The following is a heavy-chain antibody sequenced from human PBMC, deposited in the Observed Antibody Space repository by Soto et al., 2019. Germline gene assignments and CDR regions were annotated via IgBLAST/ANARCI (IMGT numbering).Heavy chain of an antibody. Sequence: GEPLKIYCEASGYSFTFYWREWVRQLPGKGLEWMGSIEPEDGDTRYSPSFQGQVTISADESITTAGRKGSSRKEEEKGRDYCARHQGEQSAFDIWGQGTMVTVSS. CDR3: ARHQGEQSAFDI. J-gene: IGHJ3*02. V-gene: IGHV5-51*01. CDR1: GYSFTFYW. D-gene: IGHD3-16*01. CDR2: IEPEDGDT.